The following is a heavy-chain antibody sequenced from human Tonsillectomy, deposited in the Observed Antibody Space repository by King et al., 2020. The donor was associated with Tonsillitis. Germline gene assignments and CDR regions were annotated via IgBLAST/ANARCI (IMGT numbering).Heavy chain of an antibody. CDR2: IWYDGSNK. J-gene: IGHJ4*02. V-gene: IGHV3-33*01. CDR3: AWEESLGFDY. Sequence: VQLVESGGGVVQPGRSLRLSCAAAGFTLSSYAIHWVRQAPGKGLEWVAVIWYDGSNKYYAESVKGRFTISRDNSKNTLYLQMNSLRGEDTAVYYCAWEESLGFDYWGQGTLVTVSS. CDR1: GFTLSSYA.